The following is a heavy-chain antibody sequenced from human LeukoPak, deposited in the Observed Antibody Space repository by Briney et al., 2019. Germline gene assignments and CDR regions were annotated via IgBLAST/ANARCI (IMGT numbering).Heavy chain of an antibody. V-gene: IGHV3-23*01. CDR2: ISGSGGST. Sequence: GGSLRLSCAASGFTFSSYAMSWVRQAPGKGLEWVSAISGSGGSTYYADSVKGRFTISRDNSKNTVYLQMNSLRTEDTAVYYCARPSPPGDGYSPCDYWGPGALVIVSS. CDR3: ARPSPPGDGYSPCDY. CDR1: GFTFSSYA. D-gene: IGHD5-24*01. J-gene: IGHJ4*02.